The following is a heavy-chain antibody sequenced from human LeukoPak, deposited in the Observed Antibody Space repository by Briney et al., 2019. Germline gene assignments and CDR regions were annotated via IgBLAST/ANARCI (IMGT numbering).Heavy chain of an antibody. Sequence: GGSLRLSCAASGFTFSNFAMSWVRQAPGKGLEWVAGISGSAGSTYYADSVKGRFTISRDNSKNTLDLQMNKLRAEDTAVYYCAKDSSAYYHDSSAYYAFWGQGTLVTVSS. D-gene: IGHD3-22*01. CDR1: GFTFSNFA. CDR2: ISGSAGST. V-gene: IGHV3-23*01. CDR3: AKDSSAYYHDSSAYYAF. J-gene: IGHJ4*02.